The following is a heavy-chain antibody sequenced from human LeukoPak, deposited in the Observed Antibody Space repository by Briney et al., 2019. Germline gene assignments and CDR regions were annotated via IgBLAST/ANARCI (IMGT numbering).Heavy chain of an antibody. CDR1: GFTFSSSA. V-gene: IGHV3-23*01. J-gene: IGHJ4*02. Sequence: GGSLRLSCAASGFTFSSSAMSWVRQAPGKGLGWVSAISGSGGSTYYADSVKGRFTISRDNSKDTLYLQMNSLRAEDTAVYYCAKDPDYYGSGSYYFDYWGQGTLVTVSS. CDR3: AKDPDYYGSGSYYFDY. CDR2: ISGSGGST. D-gene: IGHD3-10*01.